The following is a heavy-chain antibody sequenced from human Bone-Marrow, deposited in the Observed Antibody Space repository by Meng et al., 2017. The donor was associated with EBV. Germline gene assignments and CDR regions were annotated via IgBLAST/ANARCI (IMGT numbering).Heavy chain of an antibody. CDR3: ASTNLGYCSGGSCLGPFDY. CDR1: GGTFSSYA. CDR2: IIPIFGTA. V-gene: IGHV1-69*01. Sequence: QLVESGAEVKKPGSSVKVSCKASGGTFSSYAISWVRQAPGQGLEWMGGIIPIFGTANYAQKFQGRVTITADESTSTAYTELSSLRSEDTAVYYCASTNLGYCSGGSCLGPFDYWGQGTLVTVSS. J-gene: IGHJ4*02. D-gene: IGHD2-15*01.